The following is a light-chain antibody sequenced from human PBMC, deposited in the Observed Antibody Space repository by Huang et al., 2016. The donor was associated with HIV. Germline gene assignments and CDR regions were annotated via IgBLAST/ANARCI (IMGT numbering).Light chain of an antibody. CDR1: QGIGNS. V-gene: IGKV1-NL1*01. CDR3: QQYHGIPWT. CDR2: ATS. Sequence: DIQMTQSPSSLSASVGDRVTITCRASQGIGNSLAWYQQKPEKAPRLLLYATSRLDSGVPTRFSGSGSGKHYTLTISTLHPEYIVSYYCQQYHGIPWTFGQGTKVEIK. J-gene: IGKJ1*01.